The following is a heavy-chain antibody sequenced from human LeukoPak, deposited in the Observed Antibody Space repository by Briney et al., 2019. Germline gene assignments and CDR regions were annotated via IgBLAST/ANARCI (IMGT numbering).Heavy chain of an antibody. D-gene: IGHD6-13*01. J-gene: IGHJ4*02. CDR2: ISGSGGST. Sequence: QSGGSLRLSCAASGFTFSSYAMSWVRQAPGKGLEWVSAISGSGGSTYYADSVKGRFTISRDSSKNTLYLQTNSLRAEDTAVYYCAKGSSSTSGPRYYFDYWGQGTLVTVSS. CDR1: GFTFSSYA. CDR3: AKGSSSTSGPRYYFDY. V-gene: IGHV3-23*01.